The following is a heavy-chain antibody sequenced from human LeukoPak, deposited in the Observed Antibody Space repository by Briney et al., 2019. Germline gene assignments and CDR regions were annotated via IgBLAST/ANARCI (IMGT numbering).Heavy chain of an antibody. CDR3: AKAVAGTWLYFDY. CDR1: GFTFSSYA. CDR2: ISGSGGST. D-gene: IGHD6-19*01. J-gene: IGHJ4*02. V-gene: IGHV3-23*01. Sequence: GGSLRLSCAASGFTFSSYAMSWVRQAPGKGLEWVSAISGSGGSTFYAGSVKGRFTISRDNSKNTLYLQLNSLSAEDTAVYYCAKAVAGTWLYFDYWGQGTLVTVSS.